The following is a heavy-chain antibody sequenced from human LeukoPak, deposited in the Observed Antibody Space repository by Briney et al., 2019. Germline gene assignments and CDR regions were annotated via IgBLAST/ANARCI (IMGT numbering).Heavy chain of an antibody. Sequence: GGSLRLSCAASGFTFSTYTMSWVRQAPGRGLEWVSAINSGGGTSYADSVKGRFTISRDNSKNTLYLQMNSLRAEDAAVYYCAKGGDCSGGSCSYRPFDYWGQGTLVTVSS. CDR1: GFTFSTYT. CDR3: AKGGDCSGGSCSYRPFDY. V-gene: IGHV3-23*01. CDR2: INSGGGT. J-gene: IGHJ4*02. D-gene: IGHD2-15*01.